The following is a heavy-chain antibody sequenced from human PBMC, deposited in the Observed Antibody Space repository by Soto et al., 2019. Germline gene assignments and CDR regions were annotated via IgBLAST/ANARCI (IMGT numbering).Heavy chain of an antibody. CDR3: ARRGYCSGGSCYEDYYGMDV. CDR2: IYPGDSDT. CDR1: GYSFTSYW. V-gene: IGHV5-51*01. Sequence: GESLKISCKGSGYSFTSYWIGWVRQMPGKGLEWMGIIYPGDSDTRYSPSFQGQVTISADKSISTAYLQWSSLKASDTAMYYCARRGYCSGGSCYEDYYGMDVWGQGTTVTAP. J-gene: IGHJ6*02. D-gene: IGHD2-15*01.